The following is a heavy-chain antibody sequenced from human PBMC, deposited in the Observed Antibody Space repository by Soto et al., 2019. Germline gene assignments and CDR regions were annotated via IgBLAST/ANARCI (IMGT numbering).Heavy chain of an antibody. CDR1: GFTFSIYG. V-gene: IGHV3-30*18. D-gene: IGHD3-9*01. Sequence: GGSLRLSCAASGFTFSIYGMHWVRQAPGKGLEWVAVISYDGSNKYYADSVKGRFTISRDNSKNTLYLQMNSLRAEDTAVYYCAKDESKLRYCDSYSFQVDYWGQGTLVTVS. CDR3: AKDESKLRYCDSYSFQVDY. J-gene: IGHJ4*02. CDR2: ISYDGSNK.